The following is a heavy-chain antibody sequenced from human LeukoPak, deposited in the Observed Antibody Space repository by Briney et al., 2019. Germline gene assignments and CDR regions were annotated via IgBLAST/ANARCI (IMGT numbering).Heavy chain of an antibody. J-gene: IGHJ4*02. Sequence: ASVKVSCKASGYTFTSYGISWVRQAPGQGLEWMGWISAYNGNTNYAQKLQGRVTMTTDTSTSTAYMELRSLRSDDTAVYYCARVLGIQLWLPFDYWGQGTLVTVSS. D-gene: IGHD5-18*01. V-gene: IGHV1-18*01. CDR1: GYTFTSYG. CDR2: ISAYNGNT. CDR3: ARVLGIQLWLPFDY.